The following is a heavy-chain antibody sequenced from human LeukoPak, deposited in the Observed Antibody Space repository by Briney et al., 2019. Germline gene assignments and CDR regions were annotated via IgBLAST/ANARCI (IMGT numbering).Heavy chain of an antibody. CDR3: ARLAMVRGARAFDI. Sequence: ASVKVSCKASGYTFTSYDINWVRQATGQGLEWMGWMNPNSGNTGYAQKFQGRVTMTRNTSISTAYMELSSLRSEDTAVYYCARLAMVRGARAFDIWGQGTMVTVSS. D-gene: IGHD3-10*01. CDR2: MNPNSGNT. CDR1: GYTFTSYD. V-gene: IGHV1-8*01. J-gene: IGHJ3*02.